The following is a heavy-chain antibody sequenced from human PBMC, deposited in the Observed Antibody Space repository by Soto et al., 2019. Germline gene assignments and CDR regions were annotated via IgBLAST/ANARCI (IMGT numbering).Heavy chain of an antibody. D-gene: IGHD3-22*01. CDR3: AREGRESSGYYFAFDY. V-gene: IGHV3-48*03. Sequence: PGGSLRLSCAASGFTFSSYEMNWVRQAPGKGLEWVSYTSNSGSTIYYADSVKGRFTISRDNAKNSLYLQMNSLRAEDTAVYYCAREGRESSGYYFAFDYWGQGTLVTVSS. CDR1: GFTFSSYE. CDR2: TSNSGSTI. J-gene: IGHJ4*02.